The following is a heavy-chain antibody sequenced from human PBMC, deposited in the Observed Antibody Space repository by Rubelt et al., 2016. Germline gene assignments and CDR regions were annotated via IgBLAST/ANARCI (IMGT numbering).Heavy chain of an antibody. CDR1: GGSISSHY. V-gene: IGHV4-59*08. CDR2: IYYSGST. CDR3: ARHESAGSSWPFDD. J-gene: IGHJ4*02. Sequence: QVQLQESGPGLVKPSETLSLTCSVSGGSISSHYWSWIRQPPGKGLEWIGYIYYSGSTNFNPSLKSRVTISVDTSKNHFARKVTSVTATDTAVYYCARHESAGSSWPFDDWGQGTQVTVSS. D-gene: IGHD6-13*01.